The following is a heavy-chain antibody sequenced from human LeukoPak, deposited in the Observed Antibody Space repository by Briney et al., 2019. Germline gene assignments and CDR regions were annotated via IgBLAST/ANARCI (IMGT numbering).Heavy chain of an antibody. CDR2: INHSGST. Sequence: SETLSLTCAVYGGSFSGYYWSWIRQPPGKGLEWIGEINHSGSTNYNPSLKSRVTISGDTSKNQFSLKLSSVTAADTAVYFCARFGYAFFITDCPRPALGASPTKSYYPMAVWGKGTTVPVPS. J-gene: IGHJ6*03. CDR3: ARFGYAFFITDCPRPALGASPTKSYYPMAV. CDR1: GGSFSGYY. V-gene: IGHV4-34*01. D-gene: IGHD1-14*01.